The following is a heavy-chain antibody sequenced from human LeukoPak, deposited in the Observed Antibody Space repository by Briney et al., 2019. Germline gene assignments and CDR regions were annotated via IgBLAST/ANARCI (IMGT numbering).Heavy chain of an antibody. CDR2: MNPNSGNT. CDR1: GYTFTSYD. D-gene: IGHD6-19*01. CDR3: ARGLGYSSGWRFHYYYYYMDV. J-gene: IGHJ6*03. V-gene: IGHV1-8*01. Sequence: ASVKVSCKASGYTFTSYDVNWVRQATGQGLEWMRWMNPNSGNTGYAQKFQGRVTMTRNTSISTAYMELSSLRSEDTAVYYCARGLGYSSGWRFHYYYYYMDVWGKGTTVTISS.